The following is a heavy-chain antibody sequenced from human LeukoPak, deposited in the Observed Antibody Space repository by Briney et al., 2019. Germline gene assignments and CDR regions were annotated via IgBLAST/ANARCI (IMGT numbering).Heavy chain of an antibody. CDR1: GFTFSSHR. CDR2: INSDGSST. D-gene: IGHD5-18*01. J-gene: IGHJ3*02. Sequence: GGSLRLSCVASGFTFSSHRMSWVRQAPGKGLVWVSRINSDGSSTSYADSVKGRFTISRDNAKNTLYLQMNSLRAEDTAVYYCARESMVTGGAFDIWGQGTMVTVSS. V-gene: IGHV3-74*01. CDR3: ARESMVTGGAFDI.